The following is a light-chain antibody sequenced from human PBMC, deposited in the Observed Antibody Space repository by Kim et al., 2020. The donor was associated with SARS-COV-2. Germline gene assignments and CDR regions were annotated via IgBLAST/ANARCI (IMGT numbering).Light chain of an antibody. CDR3: LAWDNSLSGWV. V-gene: IGLV10-54*01. J-gene: IGLJ3*02. CDR1: SNNVGNEG. CDR2: TNN. Sequence: QAGLTQPPSVSKDLRQTATLTCTGNSNNVGNEGAAWLQQHQGHPPKLLSYTNNNRPSGISEKFSPSRSGNTASLTITGLQPEDEADYYCLAWDNSLSGWVFGGGTQLTVL.